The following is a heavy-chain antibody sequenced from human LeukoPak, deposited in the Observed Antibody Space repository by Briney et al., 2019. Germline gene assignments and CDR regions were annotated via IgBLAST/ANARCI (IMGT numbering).Heavy chain of an antibody. V-gene: IGHV3-7*03. CDR1: GFTLSSYW. J-gene: IGHJ4*02. CDR3: ARAMDS. Sequence: GGSLRLSCAASGFTLSSYWMNWVRQAPGKGLEWVANIKQDGSEKYYVDSVKGRFTISRDNAKNSVYLQMNSLRAEDTALYYCARAMDSWGQGTLVTVSS. CDR2: IKQDGSEK.